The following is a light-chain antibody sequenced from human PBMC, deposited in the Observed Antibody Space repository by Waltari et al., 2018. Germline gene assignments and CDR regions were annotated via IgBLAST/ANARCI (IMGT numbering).Light chain of an antibody. V-gene: IGLV2-14*03. CDR3: SSYSSGNTPVV. CDR1: NSASGSYAY. Sequence: QSALPQPASVSESPGQSITIPWTGTNSASGSYAYASWYQQHPSKTPNLIIYDVNNRPSGVSNRFSGSKSGITASLTIAGLQAEDGADYFCSSYSSGNTPVVFGGGTTLTVL. CDR2: DVN. J-gene: IGLJ2*01.